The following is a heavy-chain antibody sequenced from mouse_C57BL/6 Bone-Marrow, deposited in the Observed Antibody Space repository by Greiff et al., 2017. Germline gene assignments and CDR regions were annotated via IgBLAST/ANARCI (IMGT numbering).Heavy chain of an antibody. V-gene: IGHV1-69*01. Sequence: VQLQQPGAELVMPGASVKLSCKASGYTFTSCWMHWVKQRPGQGLEWIGEIDPSDSYTNYNQKFKGKSTLTVDKSSSTAYMQRSSLTSEDSAVYYCARWYYGSKDYWGQGTTLTVSS. CDR3: ARWYYGSKDY. CDR2: IDPSDSYT. J-gene: IGHJ2*01. D-gene: IGHD1-1*01. CDR1: GYTFTSCW.